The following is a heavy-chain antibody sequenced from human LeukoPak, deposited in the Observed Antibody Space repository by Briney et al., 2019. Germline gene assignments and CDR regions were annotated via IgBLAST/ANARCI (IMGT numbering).Heavy chain of an antibody. J-gene: IGHJ5*02. CDR3: ARDRDCSGGSCYFFDP. CDR1: GGSISSYN. Sequence: SETLSLTCAVSGGSISSYNWSWIRQPAGKGLEWIGRIYTSGSTNYNPSLKSRVTMSVDTSKNQFSLKLSSVTAADTAVYYCARDRDCSGGSCYFFDPWGQGTLVTVSS. D-gene: IGHD2-15*01. CDR2: IYTSGST. V-gene: IGHV4-4*07.